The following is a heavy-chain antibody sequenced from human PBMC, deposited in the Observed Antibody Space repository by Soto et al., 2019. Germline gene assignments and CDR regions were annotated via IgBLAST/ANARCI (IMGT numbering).Heavy chain of an antibody. CDR3: ARGPLVVLNYFES. CDR1: GGTFRNYP. V-gene: IGHV1-69*02. J-gene: IGHJ4*02. CDR2: IFPLTDIP. Sequence: QVQLVQSGTEVKKPGASVKVSCKASGGTFRNYPINWVRQAPGQGLEWMGSIFPLTDIPDYAQNFQARLTISADKSTSTAYMELSSLTSADTAMYFWARGPLVVLNYFESWGQGTLVTVSS.